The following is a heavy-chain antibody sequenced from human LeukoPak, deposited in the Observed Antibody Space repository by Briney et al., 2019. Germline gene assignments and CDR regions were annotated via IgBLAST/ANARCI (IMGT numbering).Heavy chain of an antibody. D-gene: IGHD2-21*02. CDR3: ARSACVTDNLDH. V-gene: IGHV4-59*08. Sequence: SETLSLTCTVPGGSISGYYWSSMPQPPGKGLEWIGYIYYSGSTNYNPSLKSRVTISVDTSKNQFSLKLSSVTAADTAVYYCARSACVTDNLDHWGQGTLVTVSS. CDR1: GGSISGYY. J-gene: IGHJ4*02. CDR2: IYYSGST.